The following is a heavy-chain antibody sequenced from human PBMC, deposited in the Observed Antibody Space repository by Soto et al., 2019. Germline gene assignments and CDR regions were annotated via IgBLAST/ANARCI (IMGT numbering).Heavy chain of an antibody. V-gene: IGHV3-23*01. CDR2: ISDSGDRT. J-gene: IGHJ3*01. D-gene: IGHD3-16*02. CDR1: GFTLSMSA. Sequence: EVQLMESGGGLVQPGGSLRLSCAGSGFTLSMSAVSWVRQAPGKGLEWVSYISDSGDRTYYADSVKGRFTISRDRSKNTVSLQMNTLRAEDPGLYYCAKDRGIIVKAGDAFDVWGQGTMVTVSS. CDR3: AKDRGIIVKAGDAFDV.